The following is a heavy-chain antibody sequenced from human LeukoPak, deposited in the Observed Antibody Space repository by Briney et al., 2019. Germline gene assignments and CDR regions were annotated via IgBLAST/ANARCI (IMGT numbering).Heavy chain of an antibody. CDR1: GYTFTSYG. CDR3: ARDFYDSSAYGASDWFDP. V-gene: IGHV1-2*06. Sequence: ASVKVSCKASGYTFTSYGISWVRQAPGQGLEWMGRIDPNSGGTHYAQKFHGRVTMTRDTSISTAYMELSRLRSDDTAVYYCARDFYDSSAYGASDWFDPWGQGTLVTVSS. CDR2: IDPNSGGT. J-gene: IGHJ5*02. D-gene: IGHD3-22*01.